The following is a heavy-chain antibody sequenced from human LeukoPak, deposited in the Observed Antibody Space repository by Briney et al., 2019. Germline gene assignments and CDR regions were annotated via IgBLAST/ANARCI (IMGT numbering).Heavy chain of an antibody. Sequence: ASVKVSCKASGYDFSGQFIHWPRQAPGQGLEWMGWINPKSGATIYTQKFQGRVFLTSDTAISTVYMELRWLKADDTAVYYCAREVLHYGLHVWSNGTTVIIS. CDR2: INPKSGAT. D-gene: IGHD2-21*01. CDR1: GYDFSGQF. V-gene: IGHV1-2*02. J-gene: IGHJ6*03. CDR3: AREVLHYGLHV.